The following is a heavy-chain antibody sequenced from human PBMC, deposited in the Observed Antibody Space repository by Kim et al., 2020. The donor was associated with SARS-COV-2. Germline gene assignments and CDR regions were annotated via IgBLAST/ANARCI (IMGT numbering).Heavy chain of an antibody. D-gene: IGHD5-18*01. CDR3: ARQGGYSYGYSLDY. V-gene: IGHV5-51*01. J-gene: IGHJ4*02. Sequence: PPFQGQVSISADKSISTAYLQWSSLKASDTAMYYCARQGGYSYGYSLDYWGQGTLVTVSS.